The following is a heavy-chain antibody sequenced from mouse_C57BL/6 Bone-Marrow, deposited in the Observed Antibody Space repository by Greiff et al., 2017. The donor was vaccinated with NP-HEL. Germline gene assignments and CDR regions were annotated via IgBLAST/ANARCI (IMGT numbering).Heavy chain of an antibody. CDR2: ISYSGST. D-gene: IGHD2-2*01. J-gene: IGHJ4*01. CDR3: ARSPLWLRRNYYAMDY. CDR1: GYSITSDY. V-gene: IGHV3-8*01. Sequence: EVQLQRSGPGLAKPSQTLSLTCSVTGYSITSDYWNWIRKFPGNKLEYMGYISYSGSTYYNPSLKSRISITRDTSKNQYYLQLNSVTTEDTATYYCARSPLWLRRNYYAMDYWGQGTSVTVSS.